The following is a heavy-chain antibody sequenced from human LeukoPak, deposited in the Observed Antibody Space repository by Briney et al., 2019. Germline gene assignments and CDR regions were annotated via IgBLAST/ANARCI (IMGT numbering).Heavy chain of an antibody. Sequence: GGSLRLSCAVTAITTTSDALNWVRQAPGKGLEWVSAILLGGGGHAYYTGSVQGRFTISRDSSKNTLFLQMNSLRVEDTAVYYCARGRDYTMDVWGQGTTVTVSS. CDR2: ILLGGGGHA. CDR3: ARGRDYTMDV. J-gene: IGHJ6*02. V-gene: IGHV3-23*01. D-gene: IGHD4-11*01. CDR1: AITTTSDA.